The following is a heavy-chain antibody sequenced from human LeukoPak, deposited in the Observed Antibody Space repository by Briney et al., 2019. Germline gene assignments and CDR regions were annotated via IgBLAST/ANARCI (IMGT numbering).Heavy chain of an antibody. CDR1: GGSFSGYY. J-gene: IGHJ4*02. V-gene: IGHV4-34*01. D-gene: IGHD3-22*01. CDR2: INHSGST. CDR3: ARGRWAYYCDSSGYPLVY. Sequence: SETLSLTCAVYGGSFSGYYWSWIRQPPGKGLEWIGEINHSGSTNYNPSLKSRVTISVDTSKNQFSLKLSSVTAADTAVYYCARGRWAYYCDSSGYPLVYWGQGTLVTVSS.